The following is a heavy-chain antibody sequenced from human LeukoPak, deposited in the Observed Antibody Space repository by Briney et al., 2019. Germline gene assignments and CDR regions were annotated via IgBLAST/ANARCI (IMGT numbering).Heavy chain of an antibody. CDR2: IYHSGNT. Sequence: SETLSLTCAVSGYSIASGYFWGWIRQPPGKGPEWIANIYHSGNTNYNPSLKSRVTISIDTSKNHFSLKLSSVTAADTAVYYCARVRYFDSSGYYYDFDYWGQGTLVTVSS. CDR1: GYSIASGYF. V-gene: IGHV4-38-2*01. J-gene: IGHJ4*02. D-gene: IGHD3-22*01. CDR3: ARVRYFDSSGYYYDFDY.